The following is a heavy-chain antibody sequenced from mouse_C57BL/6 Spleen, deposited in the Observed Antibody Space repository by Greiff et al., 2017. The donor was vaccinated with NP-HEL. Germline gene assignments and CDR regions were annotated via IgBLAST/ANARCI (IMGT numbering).Heavy chain of an antibody. CDR3: ARSRNYPYAMDY. V-gene: IGHV5-17*01. CDR1: GFTFSDYG. D-gene: IGHD2-1*01. Sequence: EVQVVESGGGLVKPGGSLKLSCAASGFTFSDYGMHWVRQAPEKGLEWVAYISSGSSTIYYADTVKGRFTISRDNAKNTLFLQMTSLGAEDTAMYYCARSRNYPYAMDYWGQGTSVTVSS. J-gene: IGHJ4*01. CDR2: ISSGSSTI.